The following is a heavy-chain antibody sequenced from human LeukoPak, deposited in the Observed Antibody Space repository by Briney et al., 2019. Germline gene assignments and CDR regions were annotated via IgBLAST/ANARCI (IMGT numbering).Heavy chain of an antibody. D-gene: IGHD3-22*01. J-gene: IGHJ1*01. CDR2: IKRETDGGTI. V-gene: IGHV3-15*01. CDR3: TTDRYYDNSELQFQH. Sequence: KSGGSLRLSCAASGFTLNNAWMSWVRQAPGKGLEWLGRIKRETDGGTIDYAAPVKGRFTISRDDSRNTLYLQMDSLKIEDTAEYYCTTDRYYDNSELQFQHWGQGTLVTVSS. CDR1: GFTLNNAW.